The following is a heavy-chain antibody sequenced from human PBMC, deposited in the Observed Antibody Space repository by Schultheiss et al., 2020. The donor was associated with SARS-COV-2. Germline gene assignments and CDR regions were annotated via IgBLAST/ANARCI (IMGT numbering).Heavy chain of an antibody. J-gene: IGHJ5*02. CDR3: ARDRNVYSSSSKWFDP. CDR2: INPNSGGT. Sequence: ASVKVSCKASGYTFTGHYMHWVRQAPGQGLEWMGRINPNSGGTNYAQKFQGRVTMTRDMSTSTAYMELSRLISDDTAVYYCARDRNVYSSSSKWFDPWGQGTLVTVSS. CDR1: GYTFTGHY. V-gene: IGHV1-2*06. D-gene: IGHD6-6*01.